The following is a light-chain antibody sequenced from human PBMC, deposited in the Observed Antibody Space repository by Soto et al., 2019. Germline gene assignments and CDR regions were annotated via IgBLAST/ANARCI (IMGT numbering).Light chain of an antibody. CDR2: VNSVGSH. J-gene: IGLJ2*01. CDR3: QTWGTGIKV. V-gene: IGLV4-69*01. CDR1: SGHSNYD. Sequence: QLVLTQSPSASASLGASVKLTCTLSSGHSNYDIVWHQQQPEKGPRYLMKVNSVGSHRRGDGIPDRLSGSSSGAERYLTISSLQSEDEADYYCQTWGTGIKVFGGGTKLTVL.